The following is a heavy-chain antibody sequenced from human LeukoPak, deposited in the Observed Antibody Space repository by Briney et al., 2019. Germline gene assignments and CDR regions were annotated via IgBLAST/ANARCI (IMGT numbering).Heavy chain of an antibody. D-gene: IGHD3-22*01. J-gene: IGHJ4*02. CDR2: IYHSGST. CDR1: GGSISSGGYS. V-gene: IGHV4-30-2*01. CDR3: ARGSDYYDSSGYNFDY. Sequence: PSQTLSLTCAVSGGSISSGGYSWSWIRQPPGKGLEWIGYIYHSGSTYYNPSLKSRVTISVDRSKNQFSLKLSSVTAADTAVYYCARGSDYYDSSGYNFDYWGQGTLVTVSS.